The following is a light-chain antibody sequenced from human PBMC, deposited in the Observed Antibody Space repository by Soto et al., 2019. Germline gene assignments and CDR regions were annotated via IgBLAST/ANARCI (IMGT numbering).Light chain of an antibody. CDR3: QQYDNSPIT. CDR2: GAS. V-gene: IGKV3-20*01. Sequence: EMLLTQNPGILSLYPGERSSLSCASSHIISSSFLAWYQQKPGQAPRLLIYGASSRATGIPDRFSGTGSETDFTLTISRLEPEDFTVYYCQQYDNSPITFCHVARQEIK. J-gene: IGKJ5*01. CDR1: HIISSSF.